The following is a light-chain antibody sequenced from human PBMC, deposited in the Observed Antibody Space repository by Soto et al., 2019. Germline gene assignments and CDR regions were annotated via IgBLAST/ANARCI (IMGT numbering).Light chain of an antibody. V-gene: IGKV3-20*01. CDR3: KQYGSSPFT. J-gene: IGKJ3*01. CDR1: QSVSSSY. CDR2: GAS. Sequence: EIVLTQSPGTLSLSPGERATLSCRASQSVSSSYLAWYHQKPGQAPRLLIYGASSRATSIPDRFGGSGSGTDFTLTISRLEPEDLAVYYCKQYGSSPFTFGPGTKVDIK.